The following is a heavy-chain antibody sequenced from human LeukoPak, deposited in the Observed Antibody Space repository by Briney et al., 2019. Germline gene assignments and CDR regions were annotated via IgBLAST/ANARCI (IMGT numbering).Heavy chain of an antibody. V-gene: IGHV3-53*01. CDR1: GFTVTGNY. J-gene: IGHJ4*02. D-gene: IGHD1-26*01. CDR2: IHNDDST. Sequence: QPGGPLRLSCAASGFTVTGNYMSWVRQAPGKGLEWVSFIHNDDSTYYTDSVKGRFTISRDNSKNTLYLQMNSLRVEDTAVYFCARASGRYNGGYDHWGQGTLVTVPS. CDR3: ARASGRYNGGYDH.